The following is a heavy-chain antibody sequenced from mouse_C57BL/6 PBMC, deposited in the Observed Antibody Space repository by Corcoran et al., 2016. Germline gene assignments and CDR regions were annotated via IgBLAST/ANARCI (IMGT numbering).Heavy chain of an antibody. CDR3: ARSPLLLLRSSGFAY. Sequence: EVQLQQSVAELVRPGASVKLSCTASGFNIKHTYMHWVQQKPEQGLEWIGRIDPANGNTKYAPKLQGKATKTADTSSNTAYLQLTSLTSEDTASYYCARSPLLLLRSSGFAYGGPGTLVTVSA. D-gene: IGHD1-1*01. CDR1: GFNIKHTY. J-gene: IGHJ3*01. V-gene: IGHV14-3*01. CDR2: IDPANGNT.